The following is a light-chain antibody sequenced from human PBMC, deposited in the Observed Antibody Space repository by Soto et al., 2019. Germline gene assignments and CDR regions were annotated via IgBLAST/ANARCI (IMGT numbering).Light chain of an antibody. CDR1: QSISDW. J-gene: IGKJ1*01. CDR3: QQYNGYSRA. V-gene: IGKV1-5*03. Sequence: DIQMTQSPSTLSASIGDRVTITCRASQSISDWLAWYQQKPGKAPKLLIYRASNLESGVPSRFSGSGSGTECTLTISSLQPDDFATYYCQQYNGYSRAFGQGTKVEIK. CDR2: RAS.